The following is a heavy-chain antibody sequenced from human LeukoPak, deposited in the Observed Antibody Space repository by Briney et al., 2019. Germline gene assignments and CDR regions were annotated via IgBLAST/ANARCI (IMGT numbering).Heavy chain of an antibody. CDR1: GFTFSSYS. CDR3: AKRDILPQNWFDP. V-gene: IGHV3-23*01. J-gene: IGHJ5*02. Sequence: GGSLRLSCAASGFTFSSYSMNWVRQAPGKGLEWVSAISGSGGSTYYADSVKGRFTISRDNCKNTLYLQMNSLRAEDTAVYYCAKRDILPQNWFDPWGQGTLVTVSS. CDR2: ISGSGGST. D-gene: IGHD3-9*01.